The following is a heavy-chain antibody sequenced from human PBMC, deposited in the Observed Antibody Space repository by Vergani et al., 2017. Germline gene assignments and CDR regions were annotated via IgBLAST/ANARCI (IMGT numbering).Heavy chain of an antibody. V-gene: IGHV1-69*01. Sequence: QVQLVQSGAEVKKPGSSVKVSCKASGGTFSSYAISWVRQAPGQGLEWMGGIIPIFGTATYAQKFQGRVTITADESTSTAYMELSSLRSEDTAVYYCARTGSSTSTYCYYYGMDVWGRGSTVTVSS. CDR1: GGTFSSYA. CDR2: IIPIFGTA. J-gene: IGHJ6*02. D-gene: IGHD2-2*01. CDR3: ARTGSSTSTYCYYYGMDV.